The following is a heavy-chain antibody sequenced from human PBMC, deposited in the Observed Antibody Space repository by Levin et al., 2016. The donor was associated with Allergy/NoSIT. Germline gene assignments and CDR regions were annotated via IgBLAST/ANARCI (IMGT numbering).Heavy chain of an antibody. V-gene: IGHV1-3*01. Sequence: ASVKVSCKASGYTFISYAFHWVRQAPGQRLEWLGWINAGKGNTKYSQKFQGRVTITNDTSASTVYMELNSLRSEDTAVYYCASDYDGGWYYFDYWGQGTLVTVSS. CDR3: ASDYDGGWYYFDY. J-gene: IGHJ4*02. CDR1: GYTFISYA. D-gene: IGHD3-22*01. CDR2: INAGKGNT.